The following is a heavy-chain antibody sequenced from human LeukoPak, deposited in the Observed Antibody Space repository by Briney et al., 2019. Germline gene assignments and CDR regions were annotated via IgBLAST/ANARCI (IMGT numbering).Heavy chain of an antibody. D-gene: IGHD3-10*01. J-gene: IGHJ3*02. V-gene: IGHV4-4*07. CDR1: GGSIISFY. CDR3: ARSLYYYGSDSFDI. Sequence: SETLSLTCTVSGGSIISFYWSWSPRPAGKALNCIGRIYTSGSTTDNTSLKSRVTMSVDTSKNQFALELSSVTAADTAVYYCARSLYYYGSDSFDIWGQGTMVSVSS. CDR2: IYTSGST.